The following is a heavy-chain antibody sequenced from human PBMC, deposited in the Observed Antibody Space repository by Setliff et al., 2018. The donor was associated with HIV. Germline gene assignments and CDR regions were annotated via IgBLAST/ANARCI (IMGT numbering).Heavy chain of an antibody. J-gene: IGHJ4*02. D-gene: IGHD2-15*01. CDR1: GGSISSGSYY. V-gene: IGHV4-61*09. CDR3: ARVERYCSGGSCYGFDY. CDR2: IYTSGST. Sequence: PSETLSLTCTVSGGSISSGSYYWTWIRQPAGKGLEGIGHIYTSGSTNYNPSLKSRVTISVDTSKNQFSLKLSSVTAADTAVYYCARVERYCSGGSCYGFDYWGQGTLVTVSS.